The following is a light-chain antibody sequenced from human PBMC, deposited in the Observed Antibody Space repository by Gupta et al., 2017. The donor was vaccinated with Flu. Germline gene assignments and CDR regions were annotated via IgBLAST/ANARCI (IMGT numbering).Light chain of an antibody. J-gene: IGLJ2*01. CDR1: VLAKQF. Sequence: SPGQTARITCSGDVLAKQFGRSLQQKPGQAPFLLIHKDTQSTSGIPDRFSGSNSGTTVTLTISGAQAEDEDDYYCYSVSDNNMVFGGGTKLAVL. CDR3: YSVSDNNMV. CDR2: KDT. V-gene: IGLV3-27*01.